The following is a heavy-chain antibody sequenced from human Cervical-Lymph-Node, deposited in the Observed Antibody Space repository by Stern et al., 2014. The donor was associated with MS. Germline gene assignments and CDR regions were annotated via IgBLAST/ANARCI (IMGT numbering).Heavy chain of an antibody. Sequence: VQLVESGAEVKKPGSSVKVSCKASGGTFSSYAINWVRQAPGQGLEWMGGIIPLFGTANYAQKFQGRVTITADESTSTAYMELSSMRSEDTAVYYCARGSTVVTDYFDYWGQGTLVTVSS. CDR3: ARGSTVVTDYFDY. D-gene: IGHD4-23*01. J-gene: IGHJ4*02. CDR2: IIPLFGTA. CDR1: GGTFSSYA. V-gene: IGHV1-69*01.